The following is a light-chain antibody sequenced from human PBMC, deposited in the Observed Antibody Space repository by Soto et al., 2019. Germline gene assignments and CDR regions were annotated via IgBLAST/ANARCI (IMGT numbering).Light chain of an antibody. J-gene: IGKJ1*01. Sequence: EFVLTQSPGTVSLSPGERATLSCRASQTVRNNYLAWYQQKPGQAPRLLIYDASSRATGIPARFSGSGSGTDFTLTISSLEPEDFAVYYCQQRSNWPQTFGQGTKVDIK. CDR1: QTVRNNY. CDR2: DAS. V-gene: IGKV3D-20*02. CDR3: QQRSNWPQT.